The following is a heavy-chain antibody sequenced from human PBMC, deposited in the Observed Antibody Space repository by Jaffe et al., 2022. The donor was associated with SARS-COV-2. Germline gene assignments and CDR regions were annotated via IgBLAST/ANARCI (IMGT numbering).Heavy chain of an antibody. J-gene: IGHJ4*02. CDR2: IYYSGST. V-gene: IGHV4-59*08. CDR3: ARHVSWSADIFDY. CDR1: GGSMSGYY. D-gene: IGHD3-3*01. Sequence: QVQLQESGPGLVKPSETLSLTCTVSGGSMSGYYWSWIRQPPGKGLEWIGYIYYSGSTNYNPSLKSRVTISIDMSKNQFSLKLSSVTAADTAVYYCARHVSWSADIFDYWGQGTLVTVSS.